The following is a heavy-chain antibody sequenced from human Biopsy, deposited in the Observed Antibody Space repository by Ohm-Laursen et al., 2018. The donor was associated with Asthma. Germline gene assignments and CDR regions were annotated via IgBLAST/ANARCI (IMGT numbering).Heavy chain of an antibody. CDR2: INPNSGGT. CDR1: GYTFTGYY. D-gene: IGHD1-7*01. J-gene: IGHJ5*02. V-gene: IGHV1-2*06. CDR3: AREGITGTTAWFDP. Sequence: SVKVSCKASGYTFTGYYMPWVRQAPGQGLEWMGRINPNSGGTNYAQKFQGRVTMTRDTSISTAYMELSRLRSDDTAVYYCAREGITGTTAWFDPWGQGTLVTVSS.